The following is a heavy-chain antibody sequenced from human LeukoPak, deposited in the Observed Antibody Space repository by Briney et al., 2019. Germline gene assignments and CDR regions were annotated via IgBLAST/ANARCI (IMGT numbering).Heavy chain of an antibody. CDR3: ARDNYDYFDY. J-gene: IGHJ4*02. V-gene: IGHV3-30-3*01. CDR1: GFTFSSYA. CDR2: ISYDGSNK. Sequence: PGGSLRLSCAASGFTFSSYAMHWVRQAPGKGLEWVAVISYDGSNKYYADSVKGRFTISRDNSKNTPYLQMNSLRAEDTAVYYCARDNYDYFDYWGQGTLVTVSS. D-gene: IGHD3-10*01.